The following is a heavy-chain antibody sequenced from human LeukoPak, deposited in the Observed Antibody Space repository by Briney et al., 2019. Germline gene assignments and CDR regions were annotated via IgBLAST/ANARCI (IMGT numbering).Heavy chain of an antibody. D-gene: IGHD7-27*01. J-gene: IGHJ3*02. CDR3: GRDLNWGAFDI. CDR2: ISGSGGNT. Sequence: PGGSLRLSCAASGFTFSSYAMSWVRQAPGKGLEWVSAISGSGGNTYYADSVKGRFTISRDNSRSMVWLQMNSLTAEDTAMYYCGRDLNWGAFDIRGLGTLVTVSS. CDR1: GFTFSSYA. V-gene: IGHV3-23*01.